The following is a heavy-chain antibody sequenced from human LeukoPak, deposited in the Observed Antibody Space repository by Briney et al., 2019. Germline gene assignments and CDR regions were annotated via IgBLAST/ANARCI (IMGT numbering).Heavy chain of an antibody. J-gene: IGHJ6*04. CDR3: AKDLWFGEPTDGMDV. CDR2: ISGSGGST. CDR1: GLTFSSYA. Sequence: GGSLRLSCAASGLTFSSYAMSWVRQAPGKGLEWVSAISGSGGSTYYADSVKGRFTISRDNSKNTLYLQMNSLRAEDTAVYYCAKDLWFGEPTDGMDVWGKGTTVTVSS. D-gene: IGHD3-10*01. V-gene: IGHV3-23*01.